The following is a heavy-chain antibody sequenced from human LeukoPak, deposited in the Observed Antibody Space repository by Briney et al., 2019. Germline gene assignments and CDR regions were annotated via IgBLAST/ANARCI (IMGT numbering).Heavy chain of an antibody. V-gene: IGHV3-43*01. CDR3: AKELDTMFFDY. CDR2: AGWAGGTT. Sequence: QWGGSLRLSCATSGFNFDRYTIHWVRQAPGKGLEWVSLAGWAGGTTFYSDSVRGRFTISRDSGRKSVYLQMNSLTTDDTAFYFCAKELDTMFFDYWGQGALVTVSS. J-gene: IGHJ4*02. D-gene: IGHD3-10*02. CDR1: GFNFDRYT.